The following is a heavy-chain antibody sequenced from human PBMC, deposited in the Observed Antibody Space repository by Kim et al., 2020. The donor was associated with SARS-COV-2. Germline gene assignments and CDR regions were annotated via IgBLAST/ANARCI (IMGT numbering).Heavy chain of an antibody. CDR3: TRDRRGAFDI. D-gene: IGHD3-10*01. J-gene: IGHJ3*02. CDR2: TYYRSKWYN. Sequence: SQTLSLTCAISGDSVSTNSAAWNWIRQSPWRGLEWLGRTYYRSKWYNDYAVSVKSRIIINPDTSRNQFSLQLISVTPEDTAVYYCTRDRRGAFDIWGQGTKVTVSS. CDR1: GDSVSTNSAA. V-gene: IGHV6-1*01.